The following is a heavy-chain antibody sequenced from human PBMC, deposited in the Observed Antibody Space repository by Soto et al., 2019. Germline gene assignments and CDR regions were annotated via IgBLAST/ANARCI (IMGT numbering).Heavy chain of an antibody. Sequence: GASVKVSCKASGYTFTSYGISWVRQAPGQGIEWMGWISAYNGNTNYAQKLQGRVTMTTDTSTSTAYMELRSLRSDDTAVYYCARGLHDYSNYYFDYWGQGTLVTVSS. CDR1: GYTFTSYG. CDR2: ISAYNGNT. D-gene: IGHD4-4*01. J-gene: IGHJ4*02. CDR3: ARGLHDYSNYYFDY. V-gene: IGHV1-18*01.